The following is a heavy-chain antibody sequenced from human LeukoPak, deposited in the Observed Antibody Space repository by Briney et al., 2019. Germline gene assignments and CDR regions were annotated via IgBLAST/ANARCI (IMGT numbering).Heavy chain of an antibody. J-gene: IGHJ4*02. CDR3: ARHVGTWERVWDMDY. D-gene: IGHD1-26*01. V-gene: IGHV4-39*01. Sequence: SETLSLTCPVSGGSISSSSYYWGWIRQPPGKGLEWIGSIYYSGSTYYNPSLKSRVTISVDTSKNQFSLKLSSVTAADTAVYYCARHVGTWERVWDMDYWGQGTLVNVSS. CDR2: IYYSGST. CDR1: GGSISSSSYY.